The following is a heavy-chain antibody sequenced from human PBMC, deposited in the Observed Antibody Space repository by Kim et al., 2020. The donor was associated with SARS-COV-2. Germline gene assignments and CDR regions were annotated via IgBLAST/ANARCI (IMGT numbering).Heavy chain of an antibody. D-gene: IGHD3-22*01. CDR2: IYYSGST. J-gene: IGHJ4*02. V-gene: IGHV4-59*01. CDR1: GGSISSYY. Sequence: SETLSLTCTVSGGSISSYYWSWIRQPPGKGLEWIGYIYYSGSTNYNPSLKSRVTRLVDTSKNQFSLKLSSVTAADTAVYYCARVRCGYVDYWCQGTLVTV. CDR3: ARVRCGYVDY.